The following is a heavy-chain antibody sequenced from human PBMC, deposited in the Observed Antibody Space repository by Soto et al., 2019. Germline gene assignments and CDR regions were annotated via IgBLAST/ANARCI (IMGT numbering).Heavy chain of an antibody. Sequence: QVQLVQSGAEVKKPGASVKVSCKASGYTFTSYDINWVRQATGQGLEWMGWMNPNSGNTGYAQKFQGRVTMTRNTSISTAYMELSSLRSDDTAVYYCAGPHSSSDAFAIWGQGTMVTVSS. J-gene: IGHJ3*02. CDR2: MNPNSGNT. CDR3: AGPHSSSDAFAI. V-gene: IGHV1-8*01. D-gene: IGHD6-6*01. CDR1: GYTFTSYD.